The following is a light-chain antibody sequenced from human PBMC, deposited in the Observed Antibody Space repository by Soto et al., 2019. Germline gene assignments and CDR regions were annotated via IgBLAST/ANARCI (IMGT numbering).Light chain of an antibody. CDR3: QQYGTSPRT. CDR2: AAS. J-gene: IGKJ1*01. CDR1: QSVSSSY. Sequence: EIVLTQSPSTLSLSPGERATLSYRASQSVSSSYLDWYQQRPGQAPRLLIYAASSRATGIPDRFSGSGSGTEFTLTISRLEPEDFAVYYCQQYGTSPRTFGQGTKVDIK. V-gene: IGKV3-20*01.